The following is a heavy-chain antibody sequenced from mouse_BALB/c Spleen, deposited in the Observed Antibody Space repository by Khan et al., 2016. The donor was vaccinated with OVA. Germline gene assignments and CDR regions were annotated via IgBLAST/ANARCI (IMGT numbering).Heavy chain of an antibody. J-gene: IGHJ3*01. D-gene: IGHD4-1*01. Sequence: EVQLQESGGDLVKPRGSLKLSCAASGFTFSSYSMSWVRQTPDKRLEWVATISSGGDYTYYPDSVKGRFTISRDNAKNTLYLQMSSLKSEDTAMYYWASHLTGSFAYWGQGTLVTVSA. V-gene: IGHV5-6*01. CDR3: ASHLTGSFAY. CDR1: GFTFSSYS. CDR2: ISSGGDYT.